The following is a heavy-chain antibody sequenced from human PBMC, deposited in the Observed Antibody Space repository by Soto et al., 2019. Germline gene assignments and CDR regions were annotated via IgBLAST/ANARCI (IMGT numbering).Heavy chain of an antibody. Sequence: SETLSLTCTVSGGSISSYYWGWIRRSPGKGLEWIGYIYYTGSTNYNPSLKSRVTISVDTSKNQFSLRLSSVTAADTAVYYCARYYDFPYYYMDVWGKGTTVTVSS. J-gene: IGHJ6*03. V-gene: IGHV4-59*08. CDR3: ARYYDFPYYYMDV. CDR2: IYYTGST. D-gene: IGHD3-3*01. CDR1: GGSISSYY.